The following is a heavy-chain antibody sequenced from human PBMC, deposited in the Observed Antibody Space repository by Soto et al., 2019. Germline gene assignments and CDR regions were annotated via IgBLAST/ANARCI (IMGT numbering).Heavy chain of an antibody. CDR3: ARVRSYDILTGYYSPGYYYYYMDV. Sequence: PSETLCLTCTVSGGSISSYYWSGIRQPPGKGLEWIGYIYYSGSTNYNPSLKSRVTISVDTSKNQFSLKLSSVTAADTAVYYCARVRSYDILTGYYSPGYYYYYMDVWGKATTVTVSS. CDR2: IYYSGST. J-gene: IGHJ6*03. D-gene: IGHD3-9*01. V-gene: IGHV4-59*01. CDR1: GGSISSYY.